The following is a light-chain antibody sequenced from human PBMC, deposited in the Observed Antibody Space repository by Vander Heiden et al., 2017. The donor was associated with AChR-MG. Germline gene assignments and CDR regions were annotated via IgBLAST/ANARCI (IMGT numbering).Light chain of an antibody. J-gene: IGLJ1*01. V-gene: IGLV3-25*03. CDR1: VLAKKY. CDR2: KDN. CDR3: QSGDSRTAV. Sequence: SRELTQPPSVSVSPGQTAITTCSGDVLAKKYSYWYQQRTGQAPRMVVFKDNERPSGIPERFSGSSSGKIVTLTITDVQAEDEADYYCQSGDSRTAVFGTGTKVTVL.